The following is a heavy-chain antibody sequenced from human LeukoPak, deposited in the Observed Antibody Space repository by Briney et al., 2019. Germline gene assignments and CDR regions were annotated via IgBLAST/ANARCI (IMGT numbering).Heavy chain of an antibody. V-gene: IGHV4-4*07. Sequence: PSQTLSLTCTVSGGSISSYYWSWIRQPAGRGLEWIGRIQTSGSTNYNPSLKSRVTMSVDTSKNKFSLKVNSVTAADTAVYYCARVGSGWSFYYWGQGTLVTVSS. CDR1: GGSISSYY. CDR2: IQTSGST. D-gene: IGHD6-19*01. J-gene: IGHJ4*02. CDR3: ARVGSGWSFYY.